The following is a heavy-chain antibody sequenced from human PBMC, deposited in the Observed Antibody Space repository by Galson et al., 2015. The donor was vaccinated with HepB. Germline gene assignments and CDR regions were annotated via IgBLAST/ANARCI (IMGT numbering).Heavy chain of an antibody. CDR2: IIPIFGTA. D-gene: IGHD6-19*01. V-gene: IGHV1-69*13. Sequence: SVKVSCKASGGTFSSHTISWVRQAPGQGLEWMGGIIPIFGTANYAQKFQGRVTVTADESTSTAYMELSSLRSEDTAVYYCARENSSGWKKGWFDPWGQGTLVTVSS. CDR1: GGTFSSHT. J-gene: IGHJ5*02. CDR3: ARENSSGWKKGWFDP.